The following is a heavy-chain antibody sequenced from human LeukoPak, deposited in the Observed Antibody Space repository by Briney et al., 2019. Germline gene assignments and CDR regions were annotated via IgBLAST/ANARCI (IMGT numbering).Heavy chain of an antibody. CDR1: GFTFSSYS. CDR2: ISSSSSYI. D-gene: IGHD3-9*01. CDR3: ARALYYDILTGYYPTGY. J-gene: IGHJ4*02. V-gene: IGHV3-21*01. Sequence: PGGSLRLSCAASGFTFSSYSMNWVRQAPGKGLEWVSSISSSSSYIYYADSVKGRFTISRDNAKNSLYLQMNSLRAEDTAVYYCARALYYDILTGYYPTGYWGQGTLVTVSS.